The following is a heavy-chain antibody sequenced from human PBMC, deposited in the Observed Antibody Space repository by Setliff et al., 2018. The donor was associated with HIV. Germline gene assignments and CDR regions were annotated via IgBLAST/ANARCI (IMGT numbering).Heavy chain of an antibody. D-gene: IGHD3-3*01. V-gene: IGHV1-69*01. CDR2: IIPIFGPT. CDR1: GGTFSSYA. J-gene: IGHJ5*02. CDR3: ARDPIRAVGVDFWSATNNWFGP. Sequence: VKVSCKASGGTFSSYAISWVRQAPRQGLEWMGGIIPIFGPTNYAQKFQGRVTITADELTSTAYMELSSLRAEDTAVYYCARDPIRAVGVDFWSATNNWFGPWGQGTLVTVSS.